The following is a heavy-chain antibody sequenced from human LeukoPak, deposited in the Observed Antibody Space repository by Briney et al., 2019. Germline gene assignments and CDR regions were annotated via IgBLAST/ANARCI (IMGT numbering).Heavy chain of an antibody. Sequence: GGSLRLSCAASGFTFSSYAMSWVRQAPGKGLEWVSAISGSGGSTYYADSVKGRFTISRDNSKNTLYLQMNSLRAEDTAVYYCAKDQGYDILTGYSLFDYWGQGTRVTVSS. CDR1: GFTFSSYA. D-gene: IGHD3-9*01. J-gene: IGHJ4*02. V-gene: IGHV3-23*01. CDR2: ISGSGGST. CDR3: AKDQGYDILTGYSLFDY.